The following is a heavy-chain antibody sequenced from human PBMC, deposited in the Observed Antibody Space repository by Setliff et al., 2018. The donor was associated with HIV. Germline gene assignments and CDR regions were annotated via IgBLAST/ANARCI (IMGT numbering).Heavy chain of an antibody. J-gene: IGHJ3*02. D-gene: IGHD2-15*01. V-gene: IGHV3-23*01. CDR2: IGGIDSNT. CDR1: GFTVNTLNIYA. Sequence: GGSLRLSCAASGFTVNTLNIYAMSWVRQAPGKGLEWVSSIGGIDSNTHYADSVKGRFTISRDNSKNTLYLQMNNLRAEDTALYYCARDKDWAFDIWGQGTMVTV. CDR3: ARDKDWAFDI.